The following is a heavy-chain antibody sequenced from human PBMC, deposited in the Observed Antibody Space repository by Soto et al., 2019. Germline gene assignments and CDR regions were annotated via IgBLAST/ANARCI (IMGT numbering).Heavy chain of an antibody. CDR1: GFTFSSYG. D-gene: IGHD2-15*01. CDR2: ISYDGSNK. V-gene: IGHV3-30*18. Sequence: PGGSLRLSCAASGFTFSSYGMHWVRQAPGKGLEWVAVISYDGSNKYYADSVKGRFTISRDNSKNTLYLQMNSLRAEDTAVYYCAKDYWGKKTSPDYSAPGGYWGQGPLVTVSS. J-gene: IGHJ4*02. CDR3: AKDYWGKKTSPDYSAPGGY.